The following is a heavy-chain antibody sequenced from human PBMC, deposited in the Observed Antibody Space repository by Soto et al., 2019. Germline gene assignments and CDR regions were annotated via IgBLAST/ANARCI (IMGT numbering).Heavy chain of an antibody. CDR1: GGIFTTNA. CDR3: ATGGHNDGYNFYHGMDV. V-gene: IGHV1-69*01. CDR2: VIPLFDTA. Sequence: QVQVGQSGAEVKKPGSSVKVSCKVSGGIFTTNAISWVRQAPGQGLGWLGGVIPLFDTAYYAQIFRGRLRISADGATTTAYMELSGLTSADTAVYFCATGGHNDGYNFYHGMDVWGQGTTVTVS. J-gene: IGHJ6*02. D-gene: IGHD5-18*01.